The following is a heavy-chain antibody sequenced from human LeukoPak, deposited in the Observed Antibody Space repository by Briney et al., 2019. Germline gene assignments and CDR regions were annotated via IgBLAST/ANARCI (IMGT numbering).Heavy chain of an antibody. Sequence: GGSLILSCAASGFTVSTNYMSWVRQAPGKGLEWVSLIYSGGSTYYADSVKGRFTISRDNSKNTLYLQMNSLRAEDTALYYCARGGIGYYDSSGYDEYFQHWGQGTLVTVSS. J-gene: IGHJ1*01. CDR3: ARGGIGYYDSSGYDEYFQH. CDR2: IYSGGST. D-gene: IGHD3-22*01. V-gene: IGHV3-66*01. CDR1: GFTVSTNY.